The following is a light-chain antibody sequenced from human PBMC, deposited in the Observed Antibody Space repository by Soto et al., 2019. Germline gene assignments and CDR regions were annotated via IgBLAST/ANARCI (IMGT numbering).Light chain of an antibody. CDR3: QLRSSWPPYT. J-gene: IGKJ2*01. Sequence: EIVLTQSPATLSLSPGEGASLSCRASQSVGTYMAWYQHKPGQAPRLLIYDASKRATGIPARFSGSGSGTNFTFTISSLEPADFALYFFQLRSSWPPYTFAQGTKLGIK. V-gene: IGKV3-11*01. CDR2: DAS. CDR1: QSVGTY.